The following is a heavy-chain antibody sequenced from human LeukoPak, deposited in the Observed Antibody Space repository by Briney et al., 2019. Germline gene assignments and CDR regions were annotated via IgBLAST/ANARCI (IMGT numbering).Heavy chain of an antibody. V-gene: IGHV3-23*01. CDR1: GFSFSNKV. CDR3: AKPPGLVGVGDY. J-gene: IGHJ4*02. CDR2: ISANGDVT. Sequence: GGSLRLSCEASGFSFSNKVMTWVRQAPGKGLEWVSYISANGDVTYYADSVKGRFTISRDNSNNTLYLQMNSLRAEDAAVYFCAKPPGLVGVGDYWGQGTLVTVSS. D-gene: IGHD1-26*01.